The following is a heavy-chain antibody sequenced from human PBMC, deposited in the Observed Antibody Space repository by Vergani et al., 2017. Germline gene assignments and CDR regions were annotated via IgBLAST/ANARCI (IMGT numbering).Heavy chain of an antibody. Sequence: QVQLVQSGAELKKPGASVRVSCKASGYTFSDYYIHWVRQAPGQGPEWLGWMNPDDGDTMYAEKFKGRVTMTRVTSLSTGYMDLTRLTSDDTAVYYCARDDARDQLLRWGMDVWGQWTTVTVSS. CDR3: ARDDARDQLLRWGMDV. D-gene: IGHD2-2*01. CDR1: GYTFSDYY. CDR2: MNPDDGDT. J-gene: IGHJ6*02. V-gene: IGHV1-2*02.